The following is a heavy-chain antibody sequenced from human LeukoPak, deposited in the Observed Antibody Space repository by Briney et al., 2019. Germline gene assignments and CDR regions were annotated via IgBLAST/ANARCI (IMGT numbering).Heavy chain of an antibody. CDR1: GFTFSSYA. D-gene: IGHD2-2*01. CDR2: ISGSGGST. J-gene: IGHJ4*02. Sequence: QPGGSLRLSCAASGFTFSSYAMSWVRQAPGKGLEWVSAISGSGGSTYYADSVKGRFTISRDNAKNSLYLQMNSPRVDDTAVYYCARDLSTSCYAYDYWGQGTLVTVSS. V-gene: IGHV3-23*01. CDR3: ARDLSTSCYAYDY.